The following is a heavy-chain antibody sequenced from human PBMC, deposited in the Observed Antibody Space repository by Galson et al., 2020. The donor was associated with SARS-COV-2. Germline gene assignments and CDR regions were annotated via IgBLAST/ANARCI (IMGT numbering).Heavy chain of an antibody. Sequence: GGSLRLSCAASGFTFSSYAMSWVRQAPGKGLEWVSAISGSGGSTYYADSVKGRFTISRDNSKNTLYLQMNSLRAEDTAVYYCAKRAYYYDSSGYYYSYCQHWGQGTLVTVAS. D-gene: IGHD3-22*01. J-gene: IGHJ1*01. CDR3: AKRAYYYDSSGYYYSYCQH. CDR1: GFTFSSYA. CDR2: ISGSGGST. V-gene: IGHV3-23*01.